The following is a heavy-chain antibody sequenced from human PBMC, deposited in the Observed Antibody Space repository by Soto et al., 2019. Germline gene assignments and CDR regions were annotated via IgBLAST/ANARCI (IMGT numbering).Heavy chain of an antibody. CDR2: IKPQGSQK. CDR3: ARGEVGYCSGGSCYGYYYGMDV. Sequence: GGSLRLSCAASGFTFSTYWMSWVRQAPGKGLEWVANIKPQGSQKCYVDSVKGRFTISRDNAKNTLYLQMNSLRAEDTAVYYCARGEVGYCSGGSCYGYYYGMDVWGQGTTVTVSS. D-gene: IGHD2-15*01. CDR1: GFTFSTYW. V-gene: IGHV3-7*02. J-gene: IGHJ6*02.